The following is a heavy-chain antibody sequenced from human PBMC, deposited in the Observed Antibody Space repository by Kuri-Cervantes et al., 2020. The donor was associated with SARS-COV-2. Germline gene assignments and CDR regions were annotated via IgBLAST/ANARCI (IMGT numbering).Heavy chain of an antibody. Sequence: GSLRLSCAVYGGSFSGYYWSWIRQPPGKGLEWIGEINHSGSTNYNPSLKSRVTISVDTSKNQFSLKLSSVTAADTAVYYCARGEVVPAASNYYYYYGMGVWGQGTTVTVSS. D-gene: IGHD2-2*01. J-gene: IGHJ6*02. V-gene: IGHV4-34*01. CDR1: GGSFSGYY. CDR3: ARGEVVPAASNYYYYYGMGV. CDR2: INHSGST.